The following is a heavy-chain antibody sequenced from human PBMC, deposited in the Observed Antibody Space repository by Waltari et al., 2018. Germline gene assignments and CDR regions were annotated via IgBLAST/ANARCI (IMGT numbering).Heavy chain of an antibody. CDR1: GFTLGNSW. CDR3: VRGGLAGAGDY. Sequence: EVQLVESGGGLVQPGGSLRLSCAASGFTLGNSWMHWVRQAPGKGLVWVSRMNTDGSITTYADSVKGRFTVSRDNAKNTLYLQMNSLRAEDTAVYYCVRGGLAGAGDYWGQGTLVTVPS. V-gene: IGHV3-74*03. J-gene: IGHJ4*02. CDR2: MNTDGSIT. D-gene: IGHD6-13*01.